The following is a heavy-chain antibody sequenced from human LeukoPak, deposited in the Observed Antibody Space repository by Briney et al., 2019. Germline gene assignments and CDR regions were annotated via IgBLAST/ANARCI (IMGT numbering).Heavy chain of an antibody. D-gene: IGHD3-10*01. CDR1: GFTFSIYG. CDR3: ARGARGSGSYYNYYYYMDV. J-gene: IGHJ6*03. Sequence: GVTLRLSCAASGFTFSIYGMSWVRQAPGKGLEWVSYISSSGSTIYYADSVKGRFTISRDNAKNSLYLQMNSLRAEDTAVYYCARGARGSGSYYNYYYYMDVWGKGTTVTVSS. CDR2: ISSSGSTI. V-gene: IGHV3-48*04.